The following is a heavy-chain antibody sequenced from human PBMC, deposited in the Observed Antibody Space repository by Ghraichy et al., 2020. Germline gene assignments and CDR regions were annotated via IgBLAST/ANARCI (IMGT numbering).Heavy chain of an antibody. Sequence: GGSLRLSCAASGFTFSSYAMSWVRQAPGKGLEWVSAISGSGGSTYYADSVKGRFTISRDNSKNTLYLQMNSLRAEDTAVYYCAKDPITMIVVPAGRFDPWGQGTLVTVSS. CDR1: GFTFSSYA. CDR2: ISGSGGST. V-gene: IGHV3-23*01. CDR3: AKDPITMIVVPAGRFDP. J-gene: IGHJ5*02. D-gene: IGHD3-22*01.